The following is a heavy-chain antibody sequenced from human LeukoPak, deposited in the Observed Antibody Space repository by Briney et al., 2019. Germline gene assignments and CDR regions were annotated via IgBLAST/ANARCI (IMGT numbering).Heavy chain of an antibody. CDR3: ASSYYYDSSGYPGGYYFDY. V-gene: IGHV4-61*01. J-gene: IGHJ4*02. CDR2: IYYSGSP. CDR1: GGSNSSSSYY. D-gene: IGHD3-22*01. Sequence: SETLSLTCTVSGGSNSSSSYYGSWIRQPPGKGLEGIGYIYYSGSPNYNPSLKSRVTISVDTSKNQSSLKLSSVTAADTAVYYCASSYYYDSSGYPGGYYFDYWGQGNLVTVSS.